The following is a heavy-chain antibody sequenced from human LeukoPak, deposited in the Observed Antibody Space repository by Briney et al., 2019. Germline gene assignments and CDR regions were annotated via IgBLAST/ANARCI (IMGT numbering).Heavy chain of an antibody. CDR1: GFSFSTYW. CDR2: IKRDGSEK. CDR3: ARLSEMLRGPEAIYYFDY. Sequence: GGSLRLSCEASGFSFSTYWMSWVRQAPGKGLEWVANIKRDGSEKYYVDSVKGRFTVSRDTAKNSLFLQMNSLRAEDTAVYYCARLSEMLRGPEAIYYFDYWGQGTLVTVSS. V-gene: IGHV3-7*01. J-gene: IGHJ4*02. D-gene: IGHD3-10*01.